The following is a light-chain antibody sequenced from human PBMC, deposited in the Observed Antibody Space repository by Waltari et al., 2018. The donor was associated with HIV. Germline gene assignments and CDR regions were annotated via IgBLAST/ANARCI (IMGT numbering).Light chain of an antibody. V-gene: IGLV2-23*01. Sequence: QSALTQPASVSGSPGQPITISCTGSSSDVGGYNLVSWYQQHPGKAPKLMIYEGINRPSGISNRFSGSKSGNTASLTISGLQAEDEADYYCCSYAGSSNWVFGGGTKLTVL. CDR3: CSYAGSSNWV. J-gene: IGLJ3*02. CDR1: SSDVGGYNL. CDR2: EGI.